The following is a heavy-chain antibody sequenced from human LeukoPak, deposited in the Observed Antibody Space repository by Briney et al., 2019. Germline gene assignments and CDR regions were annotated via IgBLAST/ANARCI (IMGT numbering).Heavy chain of an antibody. V-gene: IGHV3-30-3*01. J-gene: IGHJ5*02. CDR3: ATGAYGYSTEPIGNWFDP. CDR2: ISYDGSNK. CDR1: GFTFSSYA. D-gene: IGHD5-18*01. Sequence: PGRSLRLSCAASGFTFSSYAMHWVRQAPGKGLEWVAVISYDGSNKYYADSVKGRFTISRDNSKNTLYLQMNSLRAEDTAVYYCATGAYGYSTEPIGNWFDPWGQGTLVTVSS.